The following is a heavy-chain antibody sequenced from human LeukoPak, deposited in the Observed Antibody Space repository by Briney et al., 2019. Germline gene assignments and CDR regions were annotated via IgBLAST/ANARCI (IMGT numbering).Heavy chain of an antibody. V-gene: IGHV3-64*01. CDR2: IISNGGST. D-gene: IGHD1-26*01. Sequence: PGGSLRLSCAASGFTFSSYSMRWVRQAPGNGLESVSAIISNGGSTYYANSVKGRFTISRDNSKNTLYLQMGSLRVEVMDVYHCARVRMGATVSDFYYYYMDVWDKGTTVTVSS. J-gene: IGHJ6*03. CDR1: GFTFSSYS. CDR3: ARVRMGATVSDFYYYYMDV.